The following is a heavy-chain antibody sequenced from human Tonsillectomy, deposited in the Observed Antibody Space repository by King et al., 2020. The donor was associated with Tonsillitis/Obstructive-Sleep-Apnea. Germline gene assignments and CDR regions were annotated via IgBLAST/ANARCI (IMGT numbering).Heavy chain of an antibody. Sequence: QLVQSEAEVKKPGASVKVACRASGYTFITYGVNWVRQAPGQGLEWMGWISTYNGNTIYAQKFQGRVTMTTDTSTSTGYMELRSLRSDETAVYDCARDSLGYCTSASCWYWFDPWGQGALVTVSS. J-gene: IGHJ5*02. V-gene: IGHV1-18*01. CDR2: ISTYNGNT. D-gene: IGHD2-2*01. CDR1: GYTFITYG. CDR3: ARDSLGYCTSASCWYWFDP.